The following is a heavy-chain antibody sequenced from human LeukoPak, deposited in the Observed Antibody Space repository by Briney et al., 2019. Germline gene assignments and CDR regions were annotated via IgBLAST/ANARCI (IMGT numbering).Heavy chain of an antibody. V-gene: IGHV4-34*01. J-gene: IGHJ6*02. CDR3: ARGNSNSADYYYYGMDV. D-gene: IGHD2/OR15-2a*01. Sequence: SETLSLTCAVYGGSFSAYYWSWIRQPPGKGLEWIGEINHSGSTNYNPSLKSRVTISVDTSKNQFSLKLSSVTAADTAVYYCARGNSNSADYYYYGMDVWGQGTTVTVSS. CDR1: GGSFSAYY. CDR2: INHSGST.